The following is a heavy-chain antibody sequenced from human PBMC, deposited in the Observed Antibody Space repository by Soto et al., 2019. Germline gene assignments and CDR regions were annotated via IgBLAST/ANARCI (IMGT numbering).Heavy chain of an antibody. CDR1: GYTFTSYG. CDR3: ARVSTFEVDTASEKY. CDR2: ISAYNGNT. D-gene: IGHD5-18*01. Sequence: QVQLVQSGAEVKKPGASVKVSCKASGYTFTSYGISWVRQAPGQGLEWMGWISAYNGNTNYAQKLQGRVTITTDTPTSTADMEPRSLRSDDTAVYYCARVSTFEVDTASEKYWGRGTLVTVSS. J-gene: IGHJ4*02. V-gene: IGHV1-18*01.